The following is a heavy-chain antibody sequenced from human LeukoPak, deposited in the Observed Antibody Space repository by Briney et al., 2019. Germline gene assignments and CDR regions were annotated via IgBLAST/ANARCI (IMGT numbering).Heavy chain of an antibody. CDR1: GYTFTGYY. CDR2: INPNSGGT. D-gene: IGHD4-23*01. Sequence: ASVKVSCKASGYTFTGYYMRWVRQAPGQGLEWMGWINPNSGGTNYAQKFQGRVTMTRDTSISTAYMELSRLRSDDTAVYYCARGGFYGGNCFDYWGQGTLVTVSS. V-gene: IGHV1-2*02. CDR3: ARGGFYGGNCFDY. J-gene: IGHJ4*02.